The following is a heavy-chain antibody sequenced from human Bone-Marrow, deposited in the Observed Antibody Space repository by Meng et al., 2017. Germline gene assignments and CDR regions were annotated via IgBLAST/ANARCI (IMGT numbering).Heavy chain of an antibody. V-gene: IGHV4-39*01. CDR3: ARQGFLEWLLYRGNWFDP. Sequence: QLQLQESGPGLVKPSETLSLTCTVSGGSISSSSYYWGWIRQPPGKGLVWIGSIYYSGSTYYNPSLKSRVTISVDTSKNQFSLKLSSVTAADTAVYYCARQGFLEWLLYRGNWFDPWGQGTLVTVS. CDR2: IYYSGST. J-gene: IGHJ5*02. CDR1: GGSISSSSYY. D-gene: IGHD3-3*01.